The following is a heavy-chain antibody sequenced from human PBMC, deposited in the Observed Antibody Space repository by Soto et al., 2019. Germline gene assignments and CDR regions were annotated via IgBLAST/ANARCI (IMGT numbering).Heavy chain of an antibody. V-gene: IGHV4-34*01. CDR1: GGSFSGYY. CDR3: ARLFAGATGNWYFDL. CDR2: ITHSGGI. D-gene: IGHD1-1*01. J-gene: IGHJ2*01. Sequence: QVQLQQWGAGLLKPSETLSLTCAVYGGSFSGYYWSWVRQPPGKGLELIGEITHSGGINYNPSLKSRVTMSLDMSKNQFSLRLNSVSDADTAVYYCARLFAGATGNWYFDLWGRGTLVTVSS.